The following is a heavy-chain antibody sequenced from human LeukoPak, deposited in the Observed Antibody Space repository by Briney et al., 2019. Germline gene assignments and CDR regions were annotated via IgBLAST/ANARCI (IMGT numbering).Heavy chain of an antibody. Sequence: GGSLRLSCAASGFTFSSYGMHWVRQAPGKGLEWVAFIRYDGSNKYYADSVKGRFTISRDNARNSLFLQMDSLRTEDSALYYCAKDVGPYYYDSGPDFWGRGTLVTVSS. CDR1: GFTFSSYG. CDR3: AKDVGPYYYDSGPDF. CDR2: IRYDGSNK. V-gene: IGHV3-30*02. D-gene: IGHD3-22*01. J-gene: IGHJ4*02.